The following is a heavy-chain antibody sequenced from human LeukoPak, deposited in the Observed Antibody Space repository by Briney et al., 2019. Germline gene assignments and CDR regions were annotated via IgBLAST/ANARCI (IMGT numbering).Heavy chain of an antibody. CDR3: ASVTWDLSIDC. V-gene: IGHV4-39*07. Sequence: PSETLSLTCTVSGGSISDSIYYWGWIRQPPGKGLEWIGSIYSSGTTYYSPSLESRVTMSVDTSNNQFSLNLNSVTAADTAVYYCASVTWDLSIDCWGQGTLVSVSS. J-gene: IGHJ4*02. CDR1: GGSISDSIYY. CDR2: IYSSGTT. D-gene: IGHD1-26*01.